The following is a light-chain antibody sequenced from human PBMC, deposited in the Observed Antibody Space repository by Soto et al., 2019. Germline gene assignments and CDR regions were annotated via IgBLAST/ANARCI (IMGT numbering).Light chain of an antibody. V-gene: IGKV1-5*03. CDR3: QQYNIYSYA. CDR1: QSISSW. Sequence: DIQMTQSPSTLSASVGDRVTITCRASQSISSWLAWYQQKPGKAPKLLIYKASSLESGVPSSFSGCGSGTEVTLTISSLQPDDFATYYCQQYNIYSYAFGQGTKLEIK. CDR2: KAS. J-gene: IGKJ2*01.